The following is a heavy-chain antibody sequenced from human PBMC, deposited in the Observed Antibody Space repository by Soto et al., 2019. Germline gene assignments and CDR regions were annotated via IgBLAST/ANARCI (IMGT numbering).Heavy chain of an antibody. V-gene: IGHV1-2*04. CDR3: ARAVGLDVVVTAIPRYNWFDP. D-gene: IGHD2-21*02. CDR2: INPNSGGT. J-gene: IGHJ5*02. Sequence: VASVKVSCKASGYTFTGYYMHWVRQAPGQGLEWMGWINPNSGGTNYAQKFQGWVTMTRDTSISTAYMELSRLRSDDTAVYYCARAVGLDVVVTAIPRYNWFDPWGQGTLVTVSS. CDR1: GYTFTGYY.